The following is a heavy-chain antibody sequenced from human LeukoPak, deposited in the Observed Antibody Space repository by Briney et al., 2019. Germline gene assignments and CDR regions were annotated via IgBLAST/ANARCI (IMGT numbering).Heavy chain of an antibody. D-gene: IGHD3-22*01. CDR3: ARDRSVQYDTDAFDI. V-gene: IGHV3-23*01. CDR1: GFTFSTYA. Sequence: GGSLRLSCAASGFTFSTYAMSWVRQAPGKGLEWVSAISANGGSTFYADSVKGRFTISRDNAKNSLYLQMNSMRAEDTAVYYCARDRSVQYDTDAFDIWGQGTMVTVSS. CDR2: ISANGGST. J-gene: IGHJ3*02.